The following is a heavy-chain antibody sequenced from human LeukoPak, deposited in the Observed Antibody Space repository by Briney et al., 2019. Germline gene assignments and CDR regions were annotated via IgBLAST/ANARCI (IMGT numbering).Heavy chain of an antibody. J-gene: IGHJ4*02. Sequence: GGSLRLSCAASGFAFSSFGMHWVRQAPGKGLEWVAVIWYDGTNKYYADSVKGRFTISRDNSMNTLYLQMNSLRAEDTAVYYCAREFGKYYFDYWGQGTLVTVSS. CDR3: AREFGKYYFDY. CDR2: IWYDGTNK. D-gene: IGHD3-16*01. V-gene: IGHV3-33*01. CDR1: GFAFSSFG.